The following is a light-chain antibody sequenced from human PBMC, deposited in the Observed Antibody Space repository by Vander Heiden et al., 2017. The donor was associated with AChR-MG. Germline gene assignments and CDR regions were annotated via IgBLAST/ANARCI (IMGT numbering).Light chain of an antibody. Sequence: IVLTQSPGTLSLSPGERATLSCRASHSFASSYLAWYQQRPGQAPRVLMYGTSGRATGTPDRFSGSGSGTDFTLTVSRLEPEDFAVYYCQQYGDSLTFGGGTRVEIK. CDR3: QQYGDSLT. CDR1: HSFASSY. CDR2: GTS. J-gene: IGKJ4*01. V-gene: IGKV3-20*01.